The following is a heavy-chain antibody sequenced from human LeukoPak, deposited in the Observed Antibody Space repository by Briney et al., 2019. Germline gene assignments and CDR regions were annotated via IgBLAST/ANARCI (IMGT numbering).Heavy chain of an antibody. CDR1: GGTFSSYA. J-gene: IGHJ6*02. D-gene: IGHD4-17*01. CDR3: ARDSALRLYYGMDV. V-gene: IGHV1-69*13. CDR2: IIPIFGTA. Sequence: ASVKVSCKPSGGTFSSYAISWVRQAPGQGLEWMGGIIPIFGTANYAQKFQGRVTITADESTSTAYMELSSLRSEDTAVYYCARDSALRLYYGMDVWGQGTTVTVSS.